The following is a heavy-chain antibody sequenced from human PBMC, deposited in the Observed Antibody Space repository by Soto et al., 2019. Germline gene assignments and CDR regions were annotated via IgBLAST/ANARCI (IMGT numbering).Heavy chain of an antibody. V-gene: IGHV3-33*06. CDR1: GFTFSNYG. CDR3: AKDVDFSTGDPSRTFDS. D-gene: IGHD3-3*01. J-gene: IGHJ4*02. Sequence: QVQLVESGGGVVQPGRSLRLSCAASGFTFSNYGMHWVRQGPGKGLEWVAAIWFDGSTTYYRDSVKGRFTISRDNSKNTLDLQTNSLRVDDTAVYYCAKDVDFSTGDPSRTFDSWGQGTLVTVSS. CDR2: IWFDGSTT.